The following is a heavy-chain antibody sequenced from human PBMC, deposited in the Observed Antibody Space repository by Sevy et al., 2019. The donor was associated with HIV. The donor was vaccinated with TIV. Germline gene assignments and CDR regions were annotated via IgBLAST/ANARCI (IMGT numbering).Heavy chain of an antibody. D-gene: IGHD2-15*01. CDR1: GFTFSTYA. J-gene: IGHJ3*02. CDR3: AKGRRWVVVASQAAAFDI. Sequence: GGSLRLSCAASGFTFSTYAMIWVRQAPGKGLEWVSAISGSGGSTYYADSVKGRFTISRDNSKNTLYLQMNSLRAEDTAVYYCAKGRRWVVVASQAAAFDIWGQGTMVTVSS. V-gene: IGHV3-23*01. CDR2: ISGSGGST.